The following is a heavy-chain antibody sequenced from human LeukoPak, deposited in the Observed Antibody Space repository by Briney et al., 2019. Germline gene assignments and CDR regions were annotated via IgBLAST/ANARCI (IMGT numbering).Heavy chain of an antibody. D-gene: IGHD5-18*01. Sequence: PSETLSLTCTVSGGPISSGGYYWSWIRQHPGKGLEWIGYIYYSGSTYYNPSLKSRVTISVDTSKNQFSLKLSSVTAADTAVYYCARSRIQLWNSPFDYWGQGTLVTVSS. CDR2: IYYSGST. V-gene: IGHV4-31*03. CDR3: ARSRIQLWNSPFDY. J-gene: IGHJ4*02. CDR1: GGPISSGGYY.